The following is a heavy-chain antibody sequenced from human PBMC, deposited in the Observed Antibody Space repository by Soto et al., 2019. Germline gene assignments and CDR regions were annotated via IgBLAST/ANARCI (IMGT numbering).Heavy chain of an antibody. CDR3: AKVSGEYPEPGNLYDYYYMDV. CDR1: GFTFSSYA. J-gene: IGHJ6*03. Sequence: GGSLRLSCAASGFTFSSYAMSWVRQAPGKGLEWVSAISGSGGSTYYADSVKGRFTISRDNSKNTLYLQMNSLRAEDTAVYYCAKVSGEYPEPGNLYDYYYMDVWGKGTTVTVSS. V-gene: IGHV3-23*01. CDR2: ISGSGGST. D-gene: IGHD3-3*01.